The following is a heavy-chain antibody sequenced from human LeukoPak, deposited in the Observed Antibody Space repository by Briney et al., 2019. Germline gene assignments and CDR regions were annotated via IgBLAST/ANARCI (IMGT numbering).Heavy chain of an antibody. J-gene: IGHJ4*02. CDR3: ARDARVVLDY. CDR1: RFTFSSYW. V-gene: IGHV3-7*01. Sequence: GGSLRLSCAASRFTFSSYWMSWVRQAPGKGLEWVANIQQDGSEKYYADSVKGRFTISRDNAKNPLYLQMNSLRAEDTAVYYCARDARVVLDYWGQGTLVTVSS. D-gene: IGHD2-2*01. CDR2: IQQDGSEK.